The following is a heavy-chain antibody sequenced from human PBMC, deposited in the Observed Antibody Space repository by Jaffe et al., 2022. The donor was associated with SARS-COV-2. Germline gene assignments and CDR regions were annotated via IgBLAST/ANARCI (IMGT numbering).Heavy chain of an antibody. Sequence: EVQLVQSGAEVKKPGESLKISCEGSGYSFADYWIGWVRQLPGKGLEWMGVVYPGDSEIIYRPPFQAQVTISADKSINTAYLQWSSLKASDTAEYFCVRGVHRYNHDHGALPDYWGQGTLVTVSS. CDR3: VRGVHRYNHDHGALPDY. CDR2: VYPGDSEI. D-gene: IGHD1-1*01. V-gene: IGHV5-51*01. J-gene: IGHJ4*02. CDR1: GYSFADYW.